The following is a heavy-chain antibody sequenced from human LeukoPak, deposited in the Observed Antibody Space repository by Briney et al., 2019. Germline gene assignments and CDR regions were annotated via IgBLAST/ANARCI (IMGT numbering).Heavy chain of an antibody. CDR3: ARVVVVWFGDPKRGAFDI. J-gene: IGHJ3*02. CDR2: IYRGDSDT. V-gene: IGHV5-51*01. Sequence: GESLKIFCKGSGYSFTSYWIGWVRQMPGKGLEWMGIIYRGDSDTRYSPSFQGRVTTSAEKSTSTAYLQLSSLETSDTAMLYCARVVVVWFGDPKRGAFDIWGQGTMVTVSS. CDR1: GYSFTSYW. D-gene: IGHD3-10*01.